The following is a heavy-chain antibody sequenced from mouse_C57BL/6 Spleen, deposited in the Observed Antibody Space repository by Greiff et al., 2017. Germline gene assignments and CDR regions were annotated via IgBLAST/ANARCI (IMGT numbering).Heavy chain of an antibody. CDR1: GYTFTSYG. Sequence: QVQLQQSGAELARPGASVKLSCKASGYTFTSYGISWVKQRTGQGLEWIGEIYPRSGNTYYNEKFKGKATLTADKSSSTAYMELRSLTSEDSAVYFCARGGLGITTVAHFDYWGQGTTLTVSS. J-gene: IGHJ2*01. V-gene: IGHV1-81*01. D-gene: IGHD1-1*01. CDR2: IYPRSGNT. CDR3: ARGGLGITTVAHFDY.